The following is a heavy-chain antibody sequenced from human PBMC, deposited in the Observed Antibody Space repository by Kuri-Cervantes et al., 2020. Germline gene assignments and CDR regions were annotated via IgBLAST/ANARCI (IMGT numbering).Heavy chain of an antibody. V-gene: IGHV1-69*13. CDR3: ACFVEGDAFDI. CDR1: GGTFSSYA. J-gene: IGHJ3*02. Sequence: SVKVSCKASGGTFSSYAISWVRQAPGQGLEWMGGIIPIFGTATYAQKFQGRVTITADESTSTAYMELSGLTSEDTAVYYCACFVEGDAFDIWGQGTMVTVSS. CDR2: IIPIFGTA. D-gene: IGHD3-3*01.